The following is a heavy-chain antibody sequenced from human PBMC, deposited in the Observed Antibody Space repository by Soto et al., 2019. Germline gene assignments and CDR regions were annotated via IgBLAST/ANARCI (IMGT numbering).Heavy chain of an antibody. CDR1: GFTFSSYG. J-gene: IGHJ6*03. Sequence: GGSLRLSCAASGFTFSSYGMHWVRQAPGKGLEWVAVISYDGSNKYYADSVKGRFTISRDNSKNTLYLQMNSLRAEDTAVYYCAKDGGYCSSTSCYLDYYYYYMDVWGKGTTVTVSS. CDR2: ISYDGSNK. CDR3: AKDGGYCSSTSCYLDYYYYYMDV. D-gene: IGHD2-2*01. V-gene: IGHV3-30*18.